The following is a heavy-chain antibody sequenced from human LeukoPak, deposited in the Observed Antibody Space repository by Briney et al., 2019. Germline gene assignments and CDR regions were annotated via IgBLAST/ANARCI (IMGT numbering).Heavy chain of an antibody. D-gene: IGHD1-26*01. CDR3: AKDGGSYSPAEYFQH. J-gene: IGHJ1*01. CDR1: GLTFSSYG. Sequence: GRSLRLSCAASGLTFSSYGMHWVRQAPGKGLEWVAVISYDGSNKYYADSVKGRFTISRDNSKNTLYLQMNSLRAEDTAVYYCAKDGGSYSPAEYFQHWGQGTLVTVSS. V-gene: IGHV3-30*18. CDR2: ISYDGSNK.